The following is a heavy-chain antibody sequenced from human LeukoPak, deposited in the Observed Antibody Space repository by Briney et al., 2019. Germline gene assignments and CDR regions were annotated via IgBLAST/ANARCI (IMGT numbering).Heavy chain of an antibody. Sequence: ASVKVSCKASGYTFTGYYMHWVRQAPGQGLEWRGWINPNSGGTNYAQKFQGRVTMTRDTSISTAYMELSRLRSDDTAVYYCARGAQTYYYDSSGYYYPLGYWGQGTLVTVSS. D-gene: IGHD3-22*01. CDR3: ARGAQTYYYDSSGYYYPLGY. CDR1: GYTFTGYY. V-gene: IGHV1-2*02. CDR2: INPNSGGT. J-gene: IGHJ4*02.